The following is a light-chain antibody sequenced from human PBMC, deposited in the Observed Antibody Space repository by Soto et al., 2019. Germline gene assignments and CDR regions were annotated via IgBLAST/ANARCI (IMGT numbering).Light chain of an antibody. V-gene: IGKV3-15*01. CDR3: QQYNNWPQT. CDR2: GAS. J-gene: IGKJ1*01. Sequence: EIVMTQSPATLTVSPGERATLSCRASQSVSSNLAWYQQKPGQAPRLLIYGASTRATGIPARFSGSGSGTEITLTISSLQSEDFAVYYCQQYNNWPQTFGQGTKAEIQ. CDR1: QSVSSN.